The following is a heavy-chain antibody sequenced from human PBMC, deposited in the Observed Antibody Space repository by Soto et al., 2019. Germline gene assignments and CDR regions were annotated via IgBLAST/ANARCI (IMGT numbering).Heavy chain of an antibody. Sequence: QVQLQQWGAGLLKPSETLSLTCAVYGGSFSGYYWSWIRQPPGKGLEWIGEINHSGSTNYNPSLKSRVTISLDTSKNQFSLKLSSVTAADTAVYYCARGRYSSSWSHDYWGQGTLVTVSS. V-gene: IGHV4-34*01. CDR1: GGSFSGYY. CDR2: INHSGST. CDR3: ARGRYSSSWSHDY. D-gene: IGHD6-13*01. J-gene: IGHJ4*02.